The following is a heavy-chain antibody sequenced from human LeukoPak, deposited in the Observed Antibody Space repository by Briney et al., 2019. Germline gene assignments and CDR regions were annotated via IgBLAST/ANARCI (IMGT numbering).Heavy chain of an antibody. Sequence: GGSLRLSCAASGFTFSSYSMSWVRQAPGKGLEWVSSISSSTSFIHFADSVKGRFTISRDNAKNSLYLQMNSLRADDTAVYYCARVRAQYNYLWGTPPRDFYFGMDVWGQGATVTVSS. CDR3: ARVRAQYNYLWGTPPRDFYFGMDV. J-gene: IGHJ6*02. D-gene: IGHD3-16*01. CDR2: ISSSTSFI. V-gene: IGHV3-21*01. CDR1: GFTFSSYS.